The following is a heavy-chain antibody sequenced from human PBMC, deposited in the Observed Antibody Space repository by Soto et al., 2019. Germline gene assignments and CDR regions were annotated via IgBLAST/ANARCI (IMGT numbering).Heavy chain of an antibody. CDR3: ARRRGAGLARAFDY. D-gene: IGHD3-10*01. CDR1: YESFSNFD. CDR2: ISQSGSS. V-gene: IGHV4-34*01. Sequence: VQVQQWGAGLLKPSETLTLTCAVYYESFSNFDWSWIRQPPGKALEWIGEISQSGSSNYNQSLKSRVTIAGDTSKNQFTRRVSSVTAADTAVYYCARRRGAGLARAFDYWGQGAMVSVSS. J-gene: IGHJ4*02.